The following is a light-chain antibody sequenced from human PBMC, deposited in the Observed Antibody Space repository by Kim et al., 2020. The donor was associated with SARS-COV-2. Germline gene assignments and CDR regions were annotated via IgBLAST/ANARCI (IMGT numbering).Light chain of an antibody. CDR2: GAS. CDR3: QQYNNWPRWT. CDR1: QSVSSN. V-gene: IGKV3-15*01. J-gene: IGKJ1*01. Sequence: SPGERATLSCRASQSVSSNLAWYQQQPGQSPSLLIYGASTRATGVPARFSGSGSGTEFTLTISSLQSEDFAVYYCQQYNNWPRWTFGQGTKVDIK.